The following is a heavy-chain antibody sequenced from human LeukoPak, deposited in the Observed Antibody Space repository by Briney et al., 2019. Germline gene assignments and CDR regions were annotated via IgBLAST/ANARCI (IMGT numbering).Heavy chain of an antibody. D-gene: IGHD2-15*01. CDR2: IYYSGST. CDR3: ARHRVVAAKGFDY. Sequence: SDTLSLTCTVSGGPISSGGYYWTWIPQHPGKGLEWIGYIYYSGSTYYNPSLKSRVTISVDTSKSQFSLTLSSVTAADTAVYYCARHRVVAAKGFDYWGQGTLVTVSS. V-gene: IGHV4-31*03. J-gene: IGHJ4*02. CDR1: GGPISSGGYY.